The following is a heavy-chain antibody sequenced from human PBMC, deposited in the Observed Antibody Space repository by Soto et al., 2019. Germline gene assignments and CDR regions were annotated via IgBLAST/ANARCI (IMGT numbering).Heavy chain of an antibody. V-gene: IGHV4-59*11. J-gene: IGHJ4*02. D-gene: IGHD1-1*01. Sequence: PSETLSLTCTVSGGSMKSLFWSWIRQPPGKGLEWIGYIPNSGGPTYTPSLKSRVTIAIDTSRNQFSLRLTSVTTADTAVYYCAASQMGLISVLGTWGQGIQVTSPQ. CDR3: AASQMGLISVLGT. CDR1: GGSMKSLF. CDR2: IPNSGGP.